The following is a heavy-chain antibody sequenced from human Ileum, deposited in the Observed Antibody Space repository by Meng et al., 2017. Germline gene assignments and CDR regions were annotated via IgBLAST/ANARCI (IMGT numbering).Heavy chain of an antibody. V-gene: IGHV2-5*02. J-gene: IGHJ4*02. Sequence: QITLKESGPTLVKPTQTLTLTSTFSGFSLSTSGVGVGWLRQPPGKALEWLALIYWDGDKRYSPSLKSRLTITKDTSKNQVVLRMTNMDPVDTATYYCAHKNIAVTCTCYFDYWGQGTLVTVSS. D-gene: IGHD6-13*01. CDR1: GFSLSTSGVG. CDR3: AHKNIAVTCTCYFDY. CDR2: IYWDGDK.